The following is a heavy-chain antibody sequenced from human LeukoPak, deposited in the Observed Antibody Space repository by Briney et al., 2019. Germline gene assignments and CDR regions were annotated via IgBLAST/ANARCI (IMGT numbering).Heavy chain of an antibody. CDR1: GYTFTGYY. V-gene: IGHV1-2*02. CDR2: INPNSGGT. J-gene: IGHJ4*02. Sequence: ASVKVSCKASGYTFTGYYMHWVRQAPGQGLEWIGWINPNSGGTNYAQKFQGRVTMTRDTSISTAYMELSRLRSDDTAVYYCARGESGYNYFDYWGQGTLVTVSS. D-gene: IGHD5-12*01. CDR3: ARGESGYNYFDY.